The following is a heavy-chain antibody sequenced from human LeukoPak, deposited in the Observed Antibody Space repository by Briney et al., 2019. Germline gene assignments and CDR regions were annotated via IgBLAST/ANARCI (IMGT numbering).Heavy chain of an antibody. V-gene: IGHV4-34*01. Sequence: SETLSLTCAVYGGSFSGYYWSWIRQPPGKGLEWIGEINHSGSTNYNPSLKSRVTISVDTSKNQFSLKLSSVTAADTAVYYCARGLSSRSIYWGQGTLVTVSS. CDR1: GGSFSGYY. CDR3: ARGLSSRSIY. CDR2: INHSGST. D-gene: IGHD3-3*02. J-gene: IGHJ4*02.